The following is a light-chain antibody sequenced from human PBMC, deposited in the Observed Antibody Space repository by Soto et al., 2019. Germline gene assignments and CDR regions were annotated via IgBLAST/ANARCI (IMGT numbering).Light chain of an antibody. CDR2: KAS. CDR1: QSISSW. J-gene: IGKJ4*01. V-gene: IGKV1-5*03. Sequence: DSQMTQYPSTLSASIGDRVTIPCRAGQSISSWLAWYQQKPGKAPKLLISKASTLQSGVPPRFSGSGSGTEFAVTISSLQPDDFATYYCQQYESYPMTFGGGTKVEIK. CDR3: QQYESYPMT.